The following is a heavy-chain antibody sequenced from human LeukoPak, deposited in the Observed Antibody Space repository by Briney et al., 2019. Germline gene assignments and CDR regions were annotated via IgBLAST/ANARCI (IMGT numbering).Heavy chain of an antibody. D-gene: IGHD4-23*01. CDR1: GYTFTSYY. V-gene: IGHV1-69*13. Sequence: SVKVSCKASGYTFTSYYMHWVRQAPGQGLEWMGGIIPIFNTINYAQRFQGRVALTADESTSTAYMELSSLRSEDTAVYYCARGNSRWSTPTSSYYYRMDVWGQGTTVAVSS. CDR3: ARGNSRWSTPTSSYYYRMDV. J-gene: IGHJ6*02. CDR2: IIPIFNTI.